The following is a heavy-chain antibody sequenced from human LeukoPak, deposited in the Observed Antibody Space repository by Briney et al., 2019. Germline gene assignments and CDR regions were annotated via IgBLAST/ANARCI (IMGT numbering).Heavy chain of an antibody. CDR2: ISSSSTTI. CDR1: GFTFSRYS. V-gene: IGHV3-48*01. D-gene: IGHD2-2*01. J-gene: IGHJ4*02. CDR3: ARVGPYCSSTSCYARRPFDY. Sequence: GGSLRLSCAASGFTFSRYSMNWVRQAPGKGMEWISYISSSSTTIHYEDSVKGRFTISRDNAKNSLYLQMNSLRAEDTAVYYCARVGPYCSSTSCYARRPFDYWGQGTLVTVSS.